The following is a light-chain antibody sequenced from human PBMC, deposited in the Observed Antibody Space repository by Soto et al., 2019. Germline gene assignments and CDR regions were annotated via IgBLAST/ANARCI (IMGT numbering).Light chain of an antibody. J-gene: IGLJ2*01. Sequence: QSVLTQPPSASGTPGQRVTISCSGTSSNIGINTVTWYQQLPGTAPKLLIYSDYRRPSGVPDRFSGSKSGTSASLAISGLQSEDEADYYCAAWDDRLDGMEFGGGTKLTVL. CDR1: SSNIGINT. CDR3: AAWDDRLDGME. CDR2: SDY. V-gene: IGLV1-44*01.